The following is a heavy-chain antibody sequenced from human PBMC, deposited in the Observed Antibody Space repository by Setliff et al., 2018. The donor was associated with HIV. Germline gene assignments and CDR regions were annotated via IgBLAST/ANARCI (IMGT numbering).Heavy chain of an antibody. D-gene: IGHD4-17*01. V-gene: IGHV3-7*01. J-gene: IGHJ4*02. CDR3: ARGQTTAEY. Sequence: ETLSLSCAASGFTFSSYWMSWVRQAPGKGLEWVGNIKQDGSEKSYVGSVKGRFTISRDNAKNSLYLQMSSLRAEDTAVYYCARGQTTAEYWGQGTLVTVSS. CDR1: GFTFSSYW. CDR2: IKQDGSEK.